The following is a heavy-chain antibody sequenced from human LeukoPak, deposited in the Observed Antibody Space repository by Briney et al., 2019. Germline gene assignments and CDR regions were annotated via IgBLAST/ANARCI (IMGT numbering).Heavy chain of an antibody. V-gene: IGHV1-69*05. CDR1: GYTLNSFG. D-gene: IGHD3-3*01. J-gene: IGHJ5*02. CDR2: IIPIFGTA. CDR3: ARAPYDFWSGYYGVKFDP. Sequence: ASVKVSCKASGYTLNSFGISWVRQAPGQGLEWMGGIIPIFGTANYAQKFQGRVTITTDESTSTAYMELSSLRSEDTAVYYCARAPYDFWSGYYGVKFDPWGQGTLVTVSS.